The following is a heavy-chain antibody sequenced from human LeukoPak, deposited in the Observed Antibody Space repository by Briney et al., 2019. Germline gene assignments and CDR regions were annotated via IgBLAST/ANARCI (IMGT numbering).Heavy chain of an antibody. CDR2: IKQDGSEK. J-gene: IGHJ4*02. CDR3: ARWMTGFGY. CDR1: GFTFSSYW. V-gene: IGHV3-7*03. D-gene: IGHD3-9*01. Sequence: PGGSLRLSCAASGFTFSSYWMTWVRQAAGKGLEWVANIKQDGSEKYYVDSVKGRFTISRDNAKNSLYLQMNSLRVEDTAIYYCARWMTGFGYWGQGTLVTVSS.